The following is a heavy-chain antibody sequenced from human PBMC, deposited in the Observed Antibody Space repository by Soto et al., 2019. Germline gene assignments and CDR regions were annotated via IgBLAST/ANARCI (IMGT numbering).Heavy chain of an antibody. CDR3: ARGDGRGSSGFYYYSGMDV. CDR2: ISPYDGST. V-gene: IGHV1-46*01. J-gene: IGHJ6*02. D-gene: IGHD6-25*01. Sequence: QVQLVQSGAEVKKPGASVKVSCKASGFTFTNYFFHWVRQAPRQGLEWMGIISPYDGSTNYVQSLQGRVTITSYTYTSTVYRDLSSVRSEDTDVSYCARGDGRGSSGFYYYSGMDVWGHGTTVMVSS. CDR1: GFTFTNYF.